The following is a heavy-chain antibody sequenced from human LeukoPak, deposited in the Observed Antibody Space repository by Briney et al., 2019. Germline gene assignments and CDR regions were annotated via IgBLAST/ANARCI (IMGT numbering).Heavy chain of an antibody. D-gene: IGHD3-9*01. V-gene: IGHV3-9*01. J-gene: IGHJ4*02. CDR3: ARQRGDILTGYYMPRGFDY. Sequence: GRSLRLSCAASGFTFDDYAMHWVRQAPGKGLEWVSGISWNSGSIGYADSVKGRFTISRDNAKNSLYLQINSLRAEDTAVYYCARQRGDILTGYYMPRGFDYWGQGTLVTVSS. CDR2: ISWNSGSI. CDR1: GFTFDDYA.